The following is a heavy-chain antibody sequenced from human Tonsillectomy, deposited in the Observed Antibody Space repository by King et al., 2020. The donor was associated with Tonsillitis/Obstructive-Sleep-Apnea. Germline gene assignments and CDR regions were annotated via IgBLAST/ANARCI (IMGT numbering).Heavy chain of an antibody. V-gene: IGHV3-9*01. Sequence: VQLVESGGGLVQPGRSLRLSCAASGFTFDDYAMHWVRQAPGKGLEWVSGISWNSGNIAYADSVKGRFTISRDNAKNSLYLPMNSLTTENTAFNYCAISVPTFCIMSSCPFDYWGQGTLVTVSS. D-gene: IGHD2-2*01. CDR3: AISVPTFCIMSSCPFDY. J-gene: IGHJ4*02. CDR1: GFTFDDYA. CDR2: ISWNSGNI.